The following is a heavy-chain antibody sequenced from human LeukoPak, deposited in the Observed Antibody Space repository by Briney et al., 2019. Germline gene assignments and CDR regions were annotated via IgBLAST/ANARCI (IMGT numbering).Heavy chain of an antibody. CDR3: ARRSEWLATFDF. V-gene: IGHV4-39*01. Sequence: SETLSLTYTVSGGSISSSSYYWGWVRQPRGKGLGWVGSISYSRSTYYNTTPTSRVTISVDTSKNQFSLSLSSVAAADRAVYYCARRSEWLATFDFWGQGTLATVSS. J-gene: IGHJ4*02. D-gene: IGHD6-19*01. CDR1: GGSISSSSYY. CDR2: ISYSRST.